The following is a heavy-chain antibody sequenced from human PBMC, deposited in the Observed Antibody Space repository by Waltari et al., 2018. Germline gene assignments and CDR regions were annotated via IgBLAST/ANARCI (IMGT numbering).Heavy chain of an antibody. CDR3: ATFKGDY. D-gene: IGHD3-16*01. V-gene: IGHV3-23*01. Sequence: EVQLLESGGGLVQPGGSLRLSCAASGFTFSPSSMSWVRQVPGKGLEWVSSISGSGTGTYYADSAKGRFTISRDNSKNTLYLQMNSLRAEDTALYYCATFKGDYWGQGTLVTVSS. CDR2: ISGSGTGT. J-gene: IGHJ4*02. CDR1: GFTFSPSS.